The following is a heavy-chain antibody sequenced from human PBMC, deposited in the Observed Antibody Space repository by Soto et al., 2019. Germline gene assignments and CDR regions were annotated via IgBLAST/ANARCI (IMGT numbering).Heavy chain of an antibody. V-gene: IGHV1-24*01. CDR1: GYTLTELS. CDR2: FDPEDGET. CDR3: ARWAGYYYYYGMDV. Sequence: ASVKVSCKVSGYTLTELSMHWVRQAPGKGLEWMGGFDPEDGETIYAQKFQGRVTMTEDTSTDTAYMELSSLRSEDTAVYYCARWAGYYYYYGMDVWGQGTTVTVSS. J-gene: IGHJ6*02.